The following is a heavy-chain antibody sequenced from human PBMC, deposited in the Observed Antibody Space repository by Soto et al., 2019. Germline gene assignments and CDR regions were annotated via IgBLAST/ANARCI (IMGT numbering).Heavy chain of an antibody. CDR3: ARPTYYYDSSGPPAY. Sequence: PSETLSLTCTVSGDSITSGVHYWSWIRQLPGKGLEWIGYIYYSGTTNYNPSLKSRVTISVDTSKNQFSLYLQMNSLRAEDTAVYYCARPTYYYDSSGPPAYWGQGTLVTVSS. CDR2: IYYSGTT. CDR1: GDSITSGVHY. J-gene: IGHJ4*02. V-gene: IGHV4-61*08. D-gene: IGHD3-22*01.